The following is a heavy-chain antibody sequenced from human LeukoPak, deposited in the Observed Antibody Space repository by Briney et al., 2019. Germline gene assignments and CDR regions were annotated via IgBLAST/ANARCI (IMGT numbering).Heavy chain of an antibody. J-gene: IGHJ4*02. CDR3: AMTTQYQLLSFDY. D-gene: IGHD2-2*01. CDR2: IYPGDSDT. CDR1: GYSFTSYW. Sequence: GESLKISCKGSGYSFTSYWIGWVRQMRGKGLEWMGIIYPGDSDTRYSPSFQGQVTISADKSISTAYLQWSSLKASDTAMYYCAMTTQYQLLSFDYWGQGTLVTVSS. V-gene: IGHV5-51*01.